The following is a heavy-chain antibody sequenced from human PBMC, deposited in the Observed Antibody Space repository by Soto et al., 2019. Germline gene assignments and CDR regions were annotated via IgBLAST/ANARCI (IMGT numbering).Heavy chain of an antibody. CDR3: ARIPYDNSGTIFDY. CDR1: WITVISYY. CDR2: IYAGTIT. V-gene: IGHV3-53*01. J-gene: IGHJ4*02. D-gene: IGHD3-22*01. Sequence: GGSLRLSCAVSWITVISYYMSWVRQAAGKGLEWVSVIYAGTITYYADSVKGRFTIYRDNSKNTLNLEMNSLRVEDTAVYYCARIPYDNSGTIFDYWGQGTLVTVSS.